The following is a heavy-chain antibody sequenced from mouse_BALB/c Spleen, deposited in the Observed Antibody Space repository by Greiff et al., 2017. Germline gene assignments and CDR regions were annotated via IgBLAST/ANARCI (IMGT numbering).Heavy chain of an antibody. CDR3: ASSYGSSSAWFAY. CDR1: GYSITSDYA. D-gene: IGHD1-1*01. CDR2: ISYSGST. V-gene: IGHV3-2*02. J-gene: IGHJ3*01. Sequence: EVKLMESGPGLVKPSQSLSLTCTVTGYSITSDYAWNWIRQFPGNKLEWMGYISYSGSTSYNPSLKSRISITRDTSKNQFFLQLNSVTTEDTATYYCASSYGSSSAWFAYWGQGTLVTVSA.